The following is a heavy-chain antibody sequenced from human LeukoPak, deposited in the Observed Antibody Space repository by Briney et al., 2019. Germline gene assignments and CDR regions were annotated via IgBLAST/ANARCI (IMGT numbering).Heavy chain of an antibody. J-gene: IGHJ4*02. CDR2: INPKSGGT. V-gene: IGHV1-2*02. CDR1: GYTFTGYY. D-gene: IGHD5-18*01. CDR3: VRGGYNYGVDY. Sequence: ASVKVSCMASGYTFTGYYMHWVRQAPGQGLEWMGWINPKSGGTNYAQRFQGRVTMTRDTSISSAYMELSRLRSDDAAVYYCVRGGYNYGVDYWGQGTLVTVSS.